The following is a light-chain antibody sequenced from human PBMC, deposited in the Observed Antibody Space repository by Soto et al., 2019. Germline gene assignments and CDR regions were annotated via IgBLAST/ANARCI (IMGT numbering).Light chain of an antibody. J-gene: IGKJ2*01. CDR3: QQLNSYLYT. V-gene: IGKV1-9*01. Sequence: DIQLTRSPSFLSASVGDRVTITCRASQGISSYLAWYQQKAGKAPKLLIYAASTLQSGVPSRFSGSGSGTEFTLTISSLQPEDFATYYCQQLNSYLYTFGQGTKLEIK. CDR2: AAS. CDR1: QGISSY.